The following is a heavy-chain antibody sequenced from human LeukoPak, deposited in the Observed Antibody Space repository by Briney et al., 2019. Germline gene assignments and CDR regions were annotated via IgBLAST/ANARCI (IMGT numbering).Heavy chain of an antibody. CDR2: INPNSGGT. CDR1: AYTFTVYY. CDR3: DRDDYGDQFVCFYFFKCV. Sequence: GASVTVSCTASAYTFTVYYLHLARQAPGQGNERMGRINPNSGGTNYAQKFPGRVTMTRDTSISTAYMELSSLRSDDTATSFCDRDDYGDQFVCFYFFKCVGGKGTTVTVS. V-gene: IGHV1-2*02. J-gene: IGHJ6*03. D-gene: IGHD4-17*01.